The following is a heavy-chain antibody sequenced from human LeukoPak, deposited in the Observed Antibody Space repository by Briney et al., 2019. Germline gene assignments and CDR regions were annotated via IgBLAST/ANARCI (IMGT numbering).Heavy chain of an antibody. Sequence: GGSLRLSCAASGFTFSSYGMHWVRQAPGKGLEWVAVIWYDGSNKYYADSVKGRFTISRDNSKNTLYLQMNSLRAEDTAVYYCARDRNDGSGSFGYYYYGMDVWGQGTTVTVSS. V-gene: IGHV3-33*01. CDR2: IWYDGSNK. D-gene: IGHD3-10*01. CDR3: ARDRNDGSGSFGYYYYGMDV. CDR1: GFTFSSYG. J-gene: IGHJ6*02.